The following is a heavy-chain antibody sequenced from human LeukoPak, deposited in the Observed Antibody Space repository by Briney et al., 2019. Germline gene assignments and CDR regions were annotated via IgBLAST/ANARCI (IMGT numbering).Heavy chain of an antibody. CDR3: AKGYSSSWYWYFDL. J-gene: IGHJ2*01. Sequence: GGSLRLSCAASRFTVSSNFMSWVRQAPGKGLEWVSVIYSGGSTYYADSVKGRFTISRDNSKNTLYLQMNSLRAEDTAVYYCAKGYSSSWYWYFDLWGRGTLVTVSS. D-gene: IGHD6-13*01. CDR1: RFTVSSNF. V-gene: IGHV3-66*01. CDR2: IYSGGST.